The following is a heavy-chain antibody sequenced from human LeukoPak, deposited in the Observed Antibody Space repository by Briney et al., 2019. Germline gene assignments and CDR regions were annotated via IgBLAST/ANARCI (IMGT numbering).Heavy chain of an antibody. CDR3: ARGPTVTTYYYYYMDV. V-gene: IGHV1-69*05. CDR1: GGTFSSYA. J-gene: IGHJ6*03. D-gene: IGHD4-11*01. Sequence: SVKVSCKASGGTFSSYAISWVRQAPGQGLEWMGGIIPIFGTANYAQKFQGRVTITTDESTSTAYMELSSLRSEDTAVYYCARGPTVTTYYYYYMDVWGKGTTVTVSS. CDR2: IIPIFGTA.